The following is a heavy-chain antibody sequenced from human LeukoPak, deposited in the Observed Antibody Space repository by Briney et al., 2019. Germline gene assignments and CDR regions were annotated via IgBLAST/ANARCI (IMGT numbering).Heavy chain of an antibody. CDR1: GFTFSSYA. Sequence: GGTLRLSCAASGFTFSSYAMNWVRQAPGKGLEWVSGISNSDGSTYYADFVKGRFTISRDNSKNTLHLQMNSLRAEDTAVYHCAKSLGVGGYTRYKGFDQWGQGTLVTVSS. J-gene: IGHJ4*02. D-gene: IGHD5-24*01. CDR3: AKSLGVGGYTRYKGFDQ. CDR2: ISNSDGST. V-gene: IGHV3-23*01.